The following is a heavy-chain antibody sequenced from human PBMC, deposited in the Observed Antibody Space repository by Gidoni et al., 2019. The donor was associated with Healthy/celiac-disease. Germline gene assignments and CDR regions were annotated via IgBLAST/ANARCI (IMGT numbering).Heavy chain of an antibody. CDR2: LNPNSGGT. V-gene: IGHV1-2*02. CDR3: ARVSSEAVAEFVY. CDR1: GYTFTGYY. D-gene: IGHD6-19*01. J-gene: IGHJ4*02. Sequence: HVQMVQSAAEVKKPGASVKVSCKDTGYTFTGYYMHWVRQAPGQGLEWMGWLNPNSGGTNYAQKFQGRVSMTRDTSISTAYMELSRLRSDDTAVYYCARVSSEAVAEFVYWCQGTLVTVSS.